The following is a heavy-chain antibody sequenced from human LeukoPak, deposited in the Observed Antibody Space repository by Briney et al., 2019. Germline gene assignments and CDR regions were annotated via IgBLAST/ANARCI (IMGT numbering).Heavy chain of an antibody. V-gene: IGHV1-8*01. J-gene: IGHJ6*03. D-gene: IGHD3-3*01. CDR1: GYTFTSHD. Sequence: ASVKVSCKASGYTFTSHDINWVRQATGQGLEWMGWMNPNSGNTGYAQKFQGRVTMTRNTSISTAYMELSSLRSEDTAVYYCARAPPLRTIFGVFIIPHPTSGSSYYYMAVWAKGPRSPSP. CDR3: ARAPPLRTIFGVFIIPHPTSGSSYYYMAV. CDR2: MNPNSGNT.